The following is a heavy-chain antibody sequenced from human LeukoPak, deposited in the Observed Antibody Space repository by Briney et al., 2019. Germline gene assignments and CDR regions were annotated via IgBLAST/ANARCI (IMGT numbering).Heavy chain of an antibody. J-gene: IGHJ6*02. CDR3: ATDLQSWFGLIMDV. D-gene: IGHD3-10*01. Sequence: GGSLRLSCAASGFTFSSYAMSWVRQAPGKGLEWVSAISGSGGSTYYADSVKGRFTISRDNSKNTLYLQMNSLRAEDTAVYYCATDLQSWFGLIMDVWGQGTTVTVSS. V-gene: IGHV3-23*01. CDR1: GFTFSSYA. CDR2: ISGSGGST.